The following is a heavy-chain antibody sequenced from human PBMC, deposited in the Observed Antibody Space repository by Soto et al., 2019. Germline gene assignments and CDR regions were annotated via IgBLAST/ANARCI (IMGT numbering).Heavy chain of an antibody. CDR1: GFTFSSYS. CDR2: ISSSSSYI. D-gene: IGHD1-26*01. J-gene: IGHJ6*02. V-gene: IGHV3-21*01. CDR3: ARTRGEATGGMDV. Sequence: GGSLRLSCAASGFTFSSYSMNWVRQAPGKGLEWVSSISSSSSYIYYADSVKGRFTISRDNAKNSLYLQMNSLRAEGTAVYYCARTRGEATGGMDVWGQGTTVTVSS.